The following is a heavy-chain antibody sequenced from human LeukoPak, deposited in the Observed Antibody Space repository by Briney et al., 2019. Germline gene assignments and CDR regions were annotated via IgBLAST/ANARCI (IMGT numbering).Heavy chain of an antibody. J-gene: IGHJ4*02. D-gene: IGHD2-15*01. CDR1: GGSVSGYY. V-gene: IGHV4-59*02. CDR2: VYYSGST. Sequence: SETLSLTCVVSGGSVSGYYWGWIRQPAGRGLEWIGYVYYSGSTNYNPSFKSRITISVDTSRNQFSLQLSSVTAADTAVYYCARIHRYCSGGACYVLDNWGQGTLVAVSS. CDR3: ARIHRYCSGGACYVLDN.